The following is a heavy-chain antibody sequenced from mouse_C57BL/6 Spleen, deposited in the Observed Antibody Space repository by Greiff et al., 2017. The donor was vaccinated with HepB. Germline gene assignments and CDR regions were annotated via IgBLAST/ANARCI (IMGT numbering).Heavy chain of an antibody. D-gene: IGHD2-4*01. V-gene: IGHV1-82*01. Sequence: VKLVESGPELVKPGASVKISCKASGYAFSSSWMNWVKQRPGKGLEWIGRIYPGDGDTNYNGKFKGKATLTADKSSSTAYMQLSSLTSEDSAVYFCASAGLRDWYFDVWGTGTTVTVSS. CDR3: ASAGLRDWYFDV. CDR1: GYAFSSSW. CDR2: IYPGDGDT. J-gene: IGHJ1*03.